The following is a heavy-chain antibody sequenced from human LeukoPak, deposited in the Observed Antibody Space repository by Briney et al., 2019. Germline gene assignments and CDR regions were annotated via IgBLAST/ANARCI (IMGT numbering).Heavy chain of an antibody. CDR3: ARQSSRQHDSFDI. Sequence: SETLSLTSTVSGGSISIYYWSWIRQPPGKGLDWIGYIYYSGSTNYNPSLKSRVTISVDTSKNQFSLKLSSVTAADTAVYYCARQSSRQHDSFDIWAKGQWSPSLQ. J-gene: IGHJ3*02. CDR1: GGSISIYY. V-gene: IGHV4-59*08. CDR2: IYYSGST. D-gene: IGHD2-15*01.